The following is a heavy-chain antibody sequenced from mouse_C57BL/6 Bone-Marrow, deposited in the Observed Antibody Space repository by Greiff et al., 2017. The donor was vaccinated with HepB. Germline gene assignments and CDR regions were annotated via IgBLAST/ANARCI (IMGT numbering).Heavy chain of an antibody. J-gene: IGHJ3*01. Sequence: VQLQQSGAELVRPGTSVKVSCKASGYAFTNYLIEWVKQRPGQGLEWIGVINPGSGGTNYNEKFKGKATLTADKSSSTAYMQLSSLTSEDSAVYFCARGHYGSSYYWFAYWGQGTLVTVSA. CDR3: ARGHYGSSYYWFAY. CDR1: GYAFTNYL. D-gene: IGHD1-1*01. V-gene: IGHV1-54*01. CDR2: INPGSGGT.